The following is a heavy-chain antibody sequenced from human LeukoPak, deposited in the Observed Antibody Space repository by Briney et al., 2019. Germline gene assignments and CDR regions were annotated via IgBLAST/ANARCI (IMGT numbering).Heavy chain of an antibody. Sequence: ASVKVSCKASGYTFTSYAMNWVRQAPGQWLEWMGWINTNTGNPTYAQGFTGRFVFSLDTSVSTAYLQISSLKAEDTAVYYCAMSWIQLWNGAFDIWGQGTMVTVSS. CDR1: GYTFTSYA. J-gene: IGHJ3*02. CDR2: INTNTGNP. V-gene: IGHV7-4-1*02. CDR3: AMSWIQLWNGAFDI. D-gene: IGHD5-18*01.